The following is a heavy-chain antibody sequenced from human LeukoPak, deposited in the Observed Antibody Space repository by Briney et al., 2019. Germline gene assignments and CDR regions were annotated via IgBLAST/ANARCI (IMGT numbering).Heavy chain of an antibody. J-gene: IGHJ6*03. D-gene: IGHD3-10*01. Sequence: GASVKVSCKASGYTFTSYDINWVRQATGQGLEWMGWMNPNSGNTGYAQKFQGRVTITRNTSISTAYMELSSLRSEDTAVYYCARLGYYYGSGSPTYYMDVLGKGTTVTVSS. CDR3: ARLGYYYGSGSPTYYMDV. CDR2: MNPNSGNT. V-gene: IGHV1-8*03. CDR1: GYTFTSYD.